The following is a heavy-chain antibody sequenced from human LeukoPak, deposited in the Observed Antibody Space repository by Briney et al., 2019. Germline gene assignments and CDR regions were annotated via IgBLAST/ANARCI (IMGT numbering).Heavy chain of an antibody. D-gene: IGHD3-16*01. CDR1: GGTFSSYA. CDR3: ARGPYDYVWGSYSSH. CDR2: IIPIFGTA. Sequence: GASVKVSCKASGGTFSSYAISWVRQAPGQGLEWMGGIIPIFGTANYAQKFQGRVTMTRNTSISTAYMELSSLRSEDTAVYYCARGPYDYVWGSYSSHWGQGTLVTVSS. V-gene: IGHV1-69*05. J-gene: IGHJ4*02.